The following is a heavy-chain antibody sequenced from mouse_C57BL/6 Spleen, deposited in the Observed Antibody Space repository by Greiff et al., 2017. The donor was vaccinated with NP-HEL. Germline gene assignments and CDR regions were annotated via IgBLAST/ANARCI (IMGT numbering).Heavy chain of an antibody. Sequence: VKLQESGAELVRPGASVTLSCKASGYTFTDYEMHWVKQTPVHGLEWIGAIDPETGGTAYNQKFKGKAILTADKSSSTAYMELRSLTSEDSAVYYCTRWRYYGSSDYWGQGTTLTVSS. CDR1: GYTFTDYE. CDR3: TRWRYYGSSDY. CDR2: IDPETGGT. J-gene: IGHJ2*01. V-gene: IGHV1-15*01. D-gene: IGHD1-1*01.